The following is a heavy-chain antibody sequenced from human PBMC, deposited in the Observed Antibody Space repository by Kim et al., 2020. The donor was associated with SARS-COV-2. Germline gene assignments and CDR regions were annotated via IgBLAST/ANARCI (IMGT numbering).Heavy chain of an antibody. V-gene: IGHV3-73*01. J-gene: IGHJ4*02. CDR2: SYAT. D-gene: IGHD1-26*01. Sequence: SYATAYAASVKGRFTISRDDSKNTAYLQMNSLKTEDTAVYYCSGMGAKDYWGQGTLVTVSS. CDR3: SGMGAKDY.